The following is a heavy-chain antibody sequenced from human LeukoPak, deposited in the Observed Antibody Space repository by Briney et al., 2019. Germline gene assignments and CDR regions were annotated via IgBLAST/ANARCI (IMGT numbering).Heavy chain of an antibody. Sequence: GESLKISCKVSGYTFTSYWIGWVRQMPGKSLEWMGIIYPGDSDTRYSPSFQGQVTISADKSISTAYLQWSSLKASDTAMYYCARALHYYDSSGYPSKYNWFDPWGQGTLVTVSS. CDR3: ARALHYYDSSGYPSKYNWFDP. CDR2: IYPGDSDT. V-gene: IGHV5-51*01. CDR1: GYTFTSYW. J-gene: IGHJ5*02. D-gene: IGHD3-22*01.